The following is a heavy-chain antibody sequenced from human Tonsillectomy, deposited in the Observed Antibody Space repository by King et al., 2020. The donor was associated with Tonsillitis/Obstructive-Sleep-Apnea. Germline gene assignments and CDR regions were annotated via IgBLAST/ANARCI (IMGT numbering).Heavy chain of an antibody. V-gene: IGHV4-39*01. CDR3: ASHSGSSSSHDAFDI. CDR2: IYYSGNT. Sequence: QLQLQESGPGLVKPSETLSLTCTVSGGSISSSDYYWGWIRQPPGKGLEWIGSIYYSGNTYYNPSLKSRVTISVDTSKNQFSLRLSSVTAADTAVYFCASHSGSSSSHDAFDIWGQGIMVTVSS. CDR1: GGSISSSDYY. J-gene: IGHJ3*02. D-gene: IGHD6-6*01.